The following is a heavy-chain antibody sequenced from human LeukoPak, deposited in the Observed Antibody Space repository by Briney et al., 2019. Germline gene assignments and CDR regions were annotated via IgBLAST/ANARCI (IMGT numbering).Heavy chain of an antibody. V-gene: IGHV4-39*01. CDR2: IYFSGRT. Sequence: SSETLSLTCTVSGGSISRTSTYWGWIRQPPGKGLEYIGNIYFSGRTYHNPSLKSRVTISVDTSQNQFSLKLTSVTAADSAVYFCAKSGGDTDYFDYWGQGTLVTVSS. CDR3: AKSGGDTDYFDY. J-gene: IGHJ4*02. D-gene: IGHD4-17*01. CDR1: GGSISRTSTY.